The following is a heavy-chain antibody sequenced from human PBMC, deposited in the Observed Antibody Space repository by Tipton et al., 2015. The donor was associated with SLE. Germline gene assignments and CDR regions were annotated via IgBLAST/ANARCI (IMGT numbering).Heavy chain of an antibody. CDR1: GGSFSGYY. Sequence: LRLSCAVYGGSFSGYYWSWIRQPPRKGLEWIGEINHSGSTNYNPSLKSRVTISVDTSKNQFSLKLSSVTAADTAVYYCARGGGGSYRWFDPWGQGTLVTVSS. CDR3: ARGGGGSYRWFDP. CDR2: INHSGST. V-gene: IGHV4-34*01. J-gene: IGHJ5*02. D-gene: IGHD2-15*01.